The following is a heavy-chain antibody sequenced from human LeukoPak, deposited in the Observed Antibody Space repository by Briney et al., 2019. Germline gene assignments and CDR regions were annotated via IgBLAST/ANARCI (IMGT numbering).Heavy chain of an antibody. CDR1: GFMFNDYY. J-gene: IGHJ4*02. V-gene: IGHV3-11*05. CDR2: ISPSSSFA. Sequence: GGSLRLSCVTSGFMFNDYYMSWIRQAPGKGLEWISYISPSSSFANYAESIKGRFTTSRDNAKNSLFLRMNSLGAEDTAMYYCARDDSSGSHFDSWGQGTLVTVSS. D-gene: IGHD3-22*01. CDR3: ARDDSSGSHFDS.